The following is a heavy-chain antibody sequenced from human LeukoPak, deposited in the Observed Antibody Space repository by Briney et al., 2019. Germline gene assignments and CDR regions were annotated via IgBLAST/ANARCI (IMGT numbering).Heavy chain of an antibody. CDR2: IYYSGST. Sequence: PSETLSLTCTVSGGSISSSSYYWGWIRQPPGKGLEWIGSIYYSGSTYYNPSLKSRVTISVDTSKNQFSLKLSSVTAADTAVYYCARLEGGLNFDYWGQGTLVTVSS. CDR3: ARLEGGLNFDY. D-gene: IGHD3-16*01. CDR1: GGSISSSSYY. J-gene: IGHJ4*02. V-gene: IGHV4-39*07.